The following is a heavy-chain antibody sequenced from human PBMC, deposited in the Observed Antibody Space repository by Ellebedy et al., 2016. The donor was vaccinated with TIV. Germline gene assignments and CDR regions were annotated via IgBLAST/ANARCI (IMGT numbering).Heavy chain of an antibody. V-gene: IGHV4-39*01. CDR1: GGSISSSSYY. CDR3: ARQAGSYYANY. J-gene: IGHJ4*02. CDR2: IYYSGST. Sequence: SETLSLXXTVSGGSISSSSYYWGWIRQPPGKGLEWIGSIYYSGSTYYNPSLKSRVTISVDTSKNQFSLKLSSVTAADTAVYYCARQAGSYYANYWGQGTLVTVSS. D-gene: IGHD1-26*01.